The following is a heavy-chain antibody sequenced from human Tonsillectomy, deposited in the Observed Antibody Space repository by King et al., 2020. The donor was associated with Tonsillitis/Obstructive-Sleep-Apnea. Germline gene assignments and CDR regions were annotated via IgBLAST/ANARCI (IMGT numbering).Heavy chain of an antibody. V-gene: IGHV3-15*07. CDR1: GFTFSNAW. D-gene: IGHD3-3*01. CDR3: TTGPLAYYDFWSGYSDFDY. J-gene: IGHJ4*02. Sequence: DVQLVESGGGLVKPGGSLRLSCAASGFTFSNAWMNWVRQAPGKGLEWVGHIKSKTDGGTTDYAAPVKGRFTISRDDSKNTLYLQMNSLKTEDTAVYYCTTGPLAYYDFWSGYSDFDYWGQGTLVTVSS. CDR2: IKSKTDGGTT.